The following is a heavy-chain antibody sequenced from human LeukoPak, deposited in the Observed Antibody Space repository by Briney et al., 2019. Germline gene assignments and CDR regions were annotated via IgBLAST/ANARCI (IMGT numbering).Heavy chain of an antibody. J-gene: IGHJ4*02. V-gene: IGHV3-33*06. CDR2: IWYDGSNK. CDR3: AKDVRDSSGPDY. CDR1: GFTFCSYG. D-gene: IGHD3-22*01. Sequence: GRSLRLSCAASGFTFCSYGMHWVRQAPGKGLEWVAVIWYDGSNKYYADSVKGRFTISRDNSKNTLYLQMNSLRAEDTAVYYCAKDVRDSSGPDYWGQGTLVTVSS.